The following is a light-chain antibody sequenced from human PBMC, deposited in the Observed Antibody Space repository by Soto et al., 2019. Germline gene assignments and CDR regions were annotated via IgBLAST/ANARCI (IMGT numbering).Light chain of an antibody. CDR3: EQLSSYPPVT. CDR2: AAS. J-gene: IGKJ5*01. CDR1: QGIGSS. Sequence: DIQLTQSPSFLSASVGDRVTITCRASQGIGSSLAWYQQKPGEAPMLLIYAASTLQTGVPSRFSGSGSGTEFTLTVSSLQPEDFATYYCEQLSSYPPVTFGQGTRLEIK. V-gene: IGKV1-9*01.